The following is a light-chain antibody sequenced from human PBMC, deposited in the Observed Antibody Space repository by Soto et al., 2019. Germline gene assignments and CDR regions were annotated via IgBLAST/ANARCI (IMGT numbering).Light chain of an antibody. Sequence: EIVMKQSPATPSVSPGERATLSCRASQSVSSNLAWYQQKPGQAPRLLIYGASTRATGIPARFSGSGSGTEFTLTISSLQSEDFAVYYCQQYNNWPRTFGGGTRLEIK. CDR1: QSVSSN. V-gene: IGKV3-15*01. J-gene: IGKJ5*01. CDR3: QQYNNWPRT. CDR2: GAS.